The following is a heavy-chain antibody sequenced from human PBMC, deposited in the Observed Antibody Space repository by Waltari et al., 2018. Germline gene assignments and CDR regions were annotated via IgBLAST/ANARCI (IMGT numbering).Heavy chain of an antibody. V-gene: IGHV4-34*01. CDR2: INHSGST. Sequence: QVQLQQWGAGLLKPSETLSLTCAVYGGSFSGYYWSWIRQPPGKGLEWIGEINHSGSTNSNPSLKSRVTISVDTSKNQFSLKLSSVTAADTAVYYCARGRGVAGYYGMDVWGQGTTVTVSS. CDR1: GGSFSGYY. D-gene: IGHD2-15*01. CDR3: ARGRGVAGYYGMDV. J-gene: IGHJ6*02.